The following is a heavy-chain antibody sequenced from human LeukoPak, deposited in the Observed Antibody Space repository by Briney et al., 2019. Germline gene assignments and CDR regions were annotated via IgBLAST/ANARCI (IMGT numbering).Heavy chain of an antibody. Sequence: SETLSLTCTVSGYSISSGYFWGWIRQPPGKGLEWIGTIYHSGSTYYNPSLKSRVTISVDTSKNQFSLKLSSVTAADTAVYYCARDAGGSYIDYWGQGTLVTVSS. D-gene: IGHD1-26*01. CDR3: ARDAGGSYIDY. J-gene: IGHJ4*02. V-gene: IGHV4-38-2*02. CDR2: IYHSGST. CDR1: GYSISSGYF.